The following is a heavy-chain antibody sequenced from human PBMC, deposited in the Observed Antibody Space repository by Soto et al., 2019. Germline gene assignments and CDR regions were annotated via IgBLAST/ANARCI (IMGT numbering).Heavy chain of an antibody. Sequence: EVQLLESGGGLVQPGGSLRLSCAASGFTFSSYAMSWVRQAPGKGREWVSAISGSGGSTYYADSVKGRFTISRDNSKNTLYLQMNSLRAEDTAVYYCAKHGSGGHYYYGMDVWGQGTTVTVSS. V-gene: IGHV3-23*01. CDR2: ISGSGGST. CDR1: GFTFSSYA. J-gene: IGHJ6*02. CDR3: AKHGSGGHYYYGMDV. D-gene: IGHD2-15*01.